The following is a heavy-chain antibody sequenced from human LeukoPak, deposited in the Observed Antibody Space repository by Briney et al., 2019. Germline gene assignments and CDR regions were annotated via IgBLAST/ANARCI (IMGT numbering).Heavy chain of an antibody. CDR1: GGSFSGYY. CDR2: INHSGST. CDR3: ARGKYDSSGYPLLGFDY. V-gene: IGHV4-34*01. D-gene: IGHD3-22*01. Sequence: SETLSLTCAVYGGSFSGYYWSWIRQPPGKGLEWIGEINHSGSTNYNPSLKSRVTISVDTSKNQFSLKLSSVTAADTAVYYCARGKYDSSGYPLLGFDYWGQGTLVTVSS. J-gene: IGHJ4*02.